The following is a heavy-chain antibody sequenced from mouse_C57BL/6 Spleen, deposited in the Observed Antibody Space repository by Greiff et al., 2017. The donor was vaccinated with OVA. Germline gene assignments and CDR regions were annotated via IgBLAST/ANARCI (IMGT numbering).Heavy chain of an antibody. CDR1: GYTFTSYW. Sequence: QVQLQQPGAELVKPGASVKLSCKASGYTFTSYWMHWVKQRPGQGLEWIGMIHPNSGSTNYNEKFKSKATLTVDKSSSTAYMQLSSLTSKDSAVYYCARSGPHYYGSSPWFAYWGQGTLVTVSA. CDR2: IHPNSGST. CDR3: ARSGPHYYGSSPWFAY. D-gene: IGHD1-1*01. V-gene: IGHV1-64*01. J-gene: IGHJ3*01.